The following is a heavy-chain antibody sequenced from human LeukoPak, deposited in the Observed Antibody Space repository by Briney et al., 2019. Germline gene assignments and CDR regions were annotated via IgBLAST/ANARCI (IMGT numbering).Heavy chain of an antibody. D-gene: IGHD3-16*01. CDR2: IYYNGST. CDR1: GGSISSYY. CDR3: ARDGAHWGLGLPDY. J-gene: IGHJ4*02. V-gene: IGHV4-59*01. Sequence: ASETLSLTCTVSGGSISSYYCTWLRQSPGKGLEWIGYIYYNGSTNFNPSLKGRVTLSVDTSKNQFYLNLRSVTAADTAVYYCARDGAHWGLGLPDYWGQGTMVAVSS.